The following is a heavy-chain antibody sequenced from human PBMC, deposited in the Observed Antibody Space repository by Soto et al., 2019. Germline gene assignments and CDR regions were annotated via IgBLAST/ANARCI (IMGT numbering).Heavy chain of an antibody. Sequence: PSETLSLTCTVSGGSISSGGYCWSWIRQHPGKGLEWIGYIYYSGSTYYNPSLKSRVTISVDTSKNQFSLKLSSVTAADTAVYYCARVTAVAGYYFDYWGQGALVTVSS. V-gene: IGHV4-31*03. D-gene: IGHD6-19*01. J-gene: IGHJ4*02. CDR2: IYYSGST. CDR1: GGSISSGGYC. CDR3: ARVTAVAGYYFDY.